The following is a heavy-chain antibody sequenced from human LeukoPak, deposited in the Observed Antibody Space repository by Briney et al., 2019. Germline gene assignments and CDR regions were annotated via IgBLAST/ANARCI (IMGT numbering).Heavy chain of an antibody. V-gene: IGHV3-23*01. CDR2: IIGGGGST. CDR3: ARLLVYNSGGEAFDH. D-gene: IGHD1-20*01. Sequence: GGSLRLSCAASGFPFSSHGMSWVRQAPGKGLEWVSGIIGGGGSTYYADSVKGRFTISGDNSRNTLFLQMNSLRAEDTAVYYCARLLVYNSGGEAFDHWGQGTLVTVSS. CDR1: GFPFSSHG. J-gene: IGHJ4*02.